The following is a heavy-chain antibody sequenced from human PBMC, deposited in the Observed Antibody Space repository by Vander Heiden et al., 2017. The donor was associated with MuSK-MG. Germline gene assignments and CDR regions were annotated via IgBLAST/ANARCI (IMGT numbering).Heavy chain of an antibody. CDR3: TRVPHGYSYYFDY. CDR2: IRSKAYGGTT. CDR1: GFTFGDYA. V-gene: IGHV3-49*04. J-gene: IGHJ4*02. Sequence: EVQLVESGGGLVQPGRSLRLSCTASGFTFGDYAMSWVRQAPGKGLEWVGFIRSKAYGGTTEYAASVKGRFTISRDDSKSIAYLQMNSLKTEDTAVYYCTRVPHGYSYYFDYWGQGTLVTVSS. D-gene: IGHD3-22*01.